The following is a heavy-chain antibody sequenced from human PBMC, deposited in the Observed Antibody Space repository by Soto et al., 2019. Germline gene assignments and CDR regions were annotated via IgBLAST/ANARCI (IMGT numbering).Heavy chain of an antibody. CDR1: DDSINSDKYY. Sequence: QLQLQESGPGLVKPSETLSLMCSVSDDSINSDKYYWGWIRQPPGKGLEWIGSIYYRGNAYYNPSLQTRVTISLDKSKSQCSLKLNSVTAADSAVYFCARLEGLATISYYFDFWGPGALVTVSS. J-gene: IGHJ4*02. CDR2: IYYRGNA. CDR3: ARLEGLATISYYFDF. D-gene: IGHD3-9*01. V-gene: IGHV4-39*01.